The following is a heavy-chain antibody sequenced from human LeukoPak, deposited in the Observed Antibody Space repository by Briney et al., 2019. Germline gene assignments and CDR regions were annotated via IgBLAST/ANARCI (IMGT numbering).Heavy chain of an antibody. CDR1: GFAFNFYA. CDR3: VRANWGVVPDY. V-gene: IGHV3-23*01. J-gene: IGHJ4*02. Sequence: GGSLRLSCTASGFAFNFYAMTWVRQALGKGLQWVSTINANGVNTYYADSVRGRFTISRDNSKDTLYLQLNSLRAEDTAVYYCVRANWGVVPDYWGQGTLVTVSS. D-gene: IGHD7-27*01. CDR2: INANGVNT.